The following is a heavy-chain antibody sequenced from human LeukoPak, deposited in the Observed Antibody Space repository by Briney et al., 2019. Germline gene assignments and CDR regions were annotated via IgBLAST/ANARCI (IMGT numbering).Heavy chain of an antibody. V-gene: IGHV3-53*01. Sequence: GGSLRLSCAASGFTVSSNYMSWVRQAPGKGLEWVSVIFSGGNIYYADSVKGRFTISRDNSKNMLYLQMNSLRAEDTAVYFCAGGYYSSYYYGMDVWGQGTTVIVSS. CDR1: GFTVSSNY. D-gene: IGHD3-22*01. J-gene: IGHJ6*02. CDR3: AGGYYSSYYYGMDV. CDR2: IFSGGNI.